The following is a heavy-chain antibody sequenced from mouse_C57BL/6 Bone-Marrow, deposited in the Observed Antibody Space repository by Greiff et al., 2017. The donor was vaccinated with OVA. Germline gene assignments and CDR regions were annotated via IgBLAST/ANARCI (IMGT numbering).Heavy chain of an antibody. Sequence: EVQLVESGGGLVQPKGSLKLSCAASGFSFNTYAMNWVRQAPGKGLEWVARIRSKSNNYATYYADSVKDRFTISRDDSESMLYLQMNNLKTEDTAMYYCVSSALYYDYDLFAYWGQGTLVTVSA. CDR2: IRSKSNNYAT. CDR1: GFSFNTYA. CDR3: VSSALYYDYDLFAY. D-gene: IGHD2-4*01. J-gene: IGHJ3*01. V-gene: IGHV10-1*01.